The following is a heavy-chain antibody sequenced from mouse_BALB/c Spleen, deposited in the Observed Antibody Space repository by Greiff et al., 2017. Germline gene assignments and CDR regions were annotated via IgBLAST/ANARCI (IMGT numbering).Heavy chain of an antibody. CDR2: IRNKANGYTT. CDR1: GFTFTDYY. V-gene: IGHV7-3*02. J-gene: IGHJ4*01. Sequence: EVMLVESGGGLVQPGGSLRLSCATSGFTFTDYYMSWVRQPPGKALEWLGFIRNKANGYTTEYSESVKGRFTISRDNSQSILYLQMNTLRAEDSATYYCARDPDYYAMDYWGQGTSVTVSS. CDR3: ARDPDYYAMDY.